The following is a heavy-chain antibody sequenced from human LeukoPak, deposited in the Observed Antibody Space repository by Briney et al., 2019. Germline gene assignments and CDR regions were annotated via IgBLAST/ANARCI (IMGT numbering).Heavy chain of an antibody. V-gene: IGHV3-7*01. CDR1: GFTFSSYW. CDR3: ARETITDSSSWYYFDY. J-gene: IGHJ4*02. CDR2: IKQDGSEK. D-gene: IGHD6-13*01. Sequence: GGSLRLSCAASGFTFSSYWMSWVRQAPGKGLEWVANIKQDGSEKYYVDPVKGRFTISRDNAKNSLYLQMNSLRAEDTAVYYCARETITDSSSWYYFDYWGQGTLVTVSS.